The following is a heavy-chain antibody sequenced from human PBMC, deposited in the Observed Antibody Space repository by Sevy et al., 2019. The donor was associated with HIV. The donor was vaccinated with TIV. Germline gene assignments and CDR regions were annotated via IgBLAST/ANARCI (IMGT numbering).Heavy chain of an antibody. J-gene: IGHJ4*02. D-gene: IGHD1-26*01. Sequence: GSLRLSCAASGLIFNSHAMSWVRQAPGKGLELVSTISGSGGYTYYADSVKGRFTISRDNSKNTVYLQMDSLRAEDSAVYYCSNRGIVIITGFDYWGQGTLVTVSS. CDR1: GLIFNSHA. V-gene: IGHV3-23*01. CDR3: SNRGIVIITGFDY. CDR2: ISGSGGYT.